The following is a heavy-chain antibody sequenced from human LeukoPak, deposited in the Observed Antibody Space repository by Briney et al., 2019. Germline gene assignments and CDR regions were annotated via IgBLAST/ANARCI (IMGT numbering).Heavy chain of an antibody. CDR1: GFTFSSYA. J-gene: IGHJ4*02. CDR3: ARSGGKPSPFDY. D-gene: IGHD4-23*01. Sequence: GGSLRLSCAASGFTFSSYAMHWVRQAPGKGLEWVALISYDGSNKYFADSVKGRFTISRDNAKNSLYLQMNSLRAEDTAVYYCARSGGKPSPFDYWGQGTLVTVSS. V-gene: IGHV3-30*04. CDR2: ISYDGSNK.